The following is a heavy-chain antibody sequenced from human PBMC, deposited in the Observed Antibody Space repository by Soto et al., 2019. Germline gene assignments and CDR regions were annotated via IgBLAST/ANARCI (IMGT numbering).Heavy chain of an antibody. CDR3: ARQGFYSNYGYCFDP. J-gene: IGHJ5*02. D-gene: IGHD4-4*01. V-gene: IGHV4-39*01. Sequence: LSLTCTVSGGSISSSGYYWGWIRQPPGKGLEWIGSIYYSGSTYYNPSLKSRVTISVDTSKNQFSLKLSSVTAADTAVYYCARQGFYSNYGYCFDPWGQRTLVTVSS. CDR1: GGSISSSGYY. CDR2: IYYSGST.